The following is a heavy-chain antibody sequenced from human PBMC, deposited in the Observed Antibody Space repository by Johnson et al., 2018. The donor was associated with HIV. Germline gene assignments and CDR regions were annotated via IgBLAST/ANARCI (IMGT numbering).Heavy chain of an antibody. CDR3: AREWEVLGSAVDS. Sequence: QVQLVESGGGVVQPGRSLRLSCAASGFTFSSYAMHWVRQAPGKGLEWVAVISYDGSNKYYADSVKGRFTISRDNSKNKLYMQINSLIDEDTAVYYGAREWEVLGSAVDSWGEGTMVTVSS. V-gene: IGHV3-30-3*01. CDR2: ISYDGSNK. J-gene: IGHJ3*02. D-gene: IGHD1-26*01. CDR1: GFTFSSYA.